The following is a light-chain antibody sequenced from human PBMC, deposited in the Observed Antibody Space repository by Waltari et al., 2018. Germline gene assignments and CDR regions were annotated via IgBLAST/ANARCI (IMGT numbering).Light chain of an antibody. Sequence: IVMTQSPDSLAVSLGERATINCKSSQSVLYSSNNKNYLAWYRQKPGQPPKLLIYWASTRESGVPDRFSGSGSGTDFTLTISSLQAEDVAVYYCQQYHSTPFTFGPGTKVDIK. J-gene: IGKJ3*01. CDR3: QQYHSTPFT. CDR2: WAS. V-gene: IGKV4-1*01. CDR1: QSVLYSSNNKNY.